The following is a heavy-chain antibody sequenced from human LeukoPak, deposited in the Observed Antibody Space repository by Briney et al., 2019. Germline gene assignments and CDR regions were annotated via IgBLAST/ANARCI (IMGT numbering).Heavy chain of an antibody. J-gene: IGHJ4*02. CDR2: IKQDGSEK. CDR1: GFSFSTYW. V-gene: IGHV3-7*01. CDR3: ARVGSFTHQWSG. D-gene: IGHD2-15*01. Sequence: GGSLRLPCAASGFSFSTYWMSWVRQAPGKGLEWVANIKQDGSEKYYVDSVKGRFTISRENAKNSVYLQMNSLRAEDTAVYYCARVGSFTHQWSGWGQGTLVIVSS.